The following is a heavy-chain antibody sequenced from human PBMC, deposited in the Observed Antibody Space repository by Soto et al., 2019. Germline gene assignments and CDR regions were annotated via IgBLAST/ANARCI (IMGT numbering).Heavy chain of an antibody. CDR2: IYYSGST. CDR3: ASRHSSPYFDY. Sequence: SETLSLTCTVSGGSISSYYWSWIRQPPGKGPEWIGYIYYSGSTYYKPSLKSRVTISVDTSKNQFSLKLNSVTAADTAVYYCASRHSSPYFDYWGQGTLVTVSS. V-gene: IGHV4-59*08. CDR1: GGSISSYY. D-gene: IGHD6-13*01. J-gene: IGHJ4*02.